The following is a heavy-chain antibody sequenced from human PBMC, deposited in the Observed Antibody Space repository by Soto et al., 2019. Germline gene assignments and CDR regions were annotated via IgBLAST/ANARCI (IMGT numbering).Heavy chain of an antibody. CDR1: GFTFTSSA. D-gene: IGHD2-2*01. V-gene: IGHV1-58*02. CDR2: IVVGSGNT. J-gene: IGHJ3*02. CDR3: AADRDCSSTSCPPFVFDI. Sequence: QMQLVQSGPEVKKPGTSVKVSCKASGFTFTSSAMQWVRQARGQRLEWIGWIVVGSGNTNYAQKFQERVTITRDMSTSTAYMELSSLRSEDTAVYYCAADRDCSSTSCPPFVFDIWGQGTMVTVSS.